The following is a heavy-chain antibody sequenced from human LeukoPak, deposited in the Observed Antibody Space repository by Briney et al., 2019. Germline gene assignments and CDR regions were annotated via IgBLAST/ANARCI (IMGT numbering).Heavy chain of an antibody. Sequence: GASVKVSCKASGYTFTSYAMHWVRQAPGQRLEWMGWINAGNGNTKYSQKFQGRVTITRDTSASTAYMELSSLRSEDTAVYCCARCYYDSSGYYTPDPWGQGTLVTVSS. D-gene: IGHD3-22*01. CDR2: INAGNGNT. J-gene: IGHJ5*02. V-gene: IGHV1-3*01. CDR1: GYTFTSYA. CDR3: ARCYYDSSGYYTPDP.